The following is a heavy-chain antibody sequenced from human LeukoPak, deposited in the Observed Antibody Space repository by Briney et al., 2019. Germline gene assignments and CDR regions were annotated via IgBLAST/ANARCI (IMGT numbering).Heavy chain of an antibody. CDR2: IIPILGIA. Sequence: SVKVSCKASGGTFSSYAISWVRQAPGQGLEWMGRIIPILGIANHAQKFQGRVTITADKSTSTAYMELSSLRSEDTAVYYCAKDLVEIYYYGMDVWGQGTTVTVSS. V-gene: IGHV1-69*04. CDR1: GGTFSSYA. D-gene: IGHD5-24*01. J-gene: IGHJ6*02. CDR3: AKDLVEIYYYGMDV.